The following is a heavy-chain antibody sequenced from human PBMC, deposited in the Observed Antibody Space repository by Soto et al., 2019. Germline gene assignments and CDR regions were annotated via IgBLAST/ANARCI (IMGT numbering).Heavy chain of an antibody. CDR1: GYTFTSYD. D-gene: IGHD4-17*01. Sequence: ASVKVSCKASGYTFTSYDINWVRQATGQGLEWMGWMNPNSGNTGYAQKFQGRVTMTRNTSISTAYMELSSLRSEDTAVYYCARSPDYAYLNYMDVWGKGTTVTVSS. V-gene: IGHV1-8*01. J-gene: IGHJ6*03. CDR3: ARSPDYAYLNYMDV. CDR2: MNPNSGNT.